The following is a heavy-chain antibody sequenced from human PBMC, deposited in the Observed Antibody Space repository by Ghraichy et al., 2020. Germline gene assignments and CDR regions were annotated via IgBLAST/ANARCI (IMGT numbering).Heavy chain of an antibody. CDR2: ITSSSRTI. D-gene: IGHD4-23*01. J-gene: IGHJ6*02. CDR3: ARGYTVVRFYYYDGMDL. Sequence: GGSLRLSCVGSGFTFTSHSMNWVRQSPGKGLEWVAYITSSSRTIFYADSVKGRFTISRDNAQNSLYLQMNSLRDEDTAVYYCARGYTVVRFYYYDGMDLWGQGTTVTVSS. CDR1: GFTFTSHS. V-gene: IGHV3-48*02.